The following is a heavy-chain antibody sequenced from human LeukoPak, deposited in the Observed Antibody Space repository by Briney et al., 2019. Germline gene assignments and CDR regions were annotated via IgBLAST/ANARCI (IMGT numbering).Heavy chain of an antibody. V-gene: IGHV3-23*01. Sequence: GGSLRLSCAASGFTFSSYAMSWVRQAPGKGLEWVSAISGSGGSTYYADSVKGRFTISRDNSKNTLYLQMNSLRAEDTAVYYCAKDGPYYYDSSGYYYYYYGMDVWGQGTTVTVSS. CDR3: AKDGPYYYDSSGYYYYYYGMDV. CDR1: GFTFSSYA. CDR2: ISGSGGST. D-gene: IGHD3-22*01. J-gene: IGHJ6*02.